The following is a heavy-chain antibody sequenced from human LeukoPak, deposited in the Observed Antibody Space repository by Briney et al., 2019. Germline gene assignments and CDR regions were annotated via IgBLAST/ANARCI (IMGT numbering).Heavy chain of an antibody. CDR3: AGDPSGGTTTFDY. CDR2: VSGDNGKT. Sequence: ASVKVSCKASGYTFSSYGFSWVRQAPGQGLEWMGWVSGDNGKTNYAQNFQGRLTMTTDTSTSTVYMELRSLRSDDTAVYYCAGDPSGGTTTFDYWGQGTLVTVSS. J-gene: IGHJ4*02. CDR1: GYTFSSYG. V-gene: IGHV1-18*01. D-gene: IGHD1-26*01.